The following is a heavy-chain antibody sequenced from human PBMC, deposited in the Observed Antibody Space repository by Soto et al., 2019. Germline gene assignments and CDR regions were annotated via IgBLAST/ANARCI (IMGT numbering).Heavy chain of an antibody. V-gene: IGHV5-10-1*01. J-gene: IGHJ4*02. CDR2: IDPSNSFT. CDR1: GYTFTSYW. D-gene: IGHD1-7*01. CDR3: TSNRYNWNYGVFDY. Sequence: PGESLKISCQVFGYTFTSYWITWVRQMPGKGLEWMGRIDPSNSFTDYNPSFEGHVILSVDLSVSIAYLQMNSLKTEDTAVYYCTSNRYNWNYGVFDYWGQGTLVTVSS.